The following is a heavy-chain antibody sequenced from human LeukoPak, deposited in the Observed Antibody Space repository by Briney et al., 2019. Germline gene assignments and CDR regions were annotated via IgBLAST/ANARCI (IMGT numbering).Heavy chain of an antibody. CDR3: ARQWSGTRYGYYYYYYMDV. V-gene: IGHV5-51*01. J-gene: IGHJ6*03. CDR2: IYPGDSDT. Sequence: GESLKISCKGSGYSFTSYWIGWVRQMPGKGLEWMGIIYPGDSDTRYSPSFQGQVTISADKSISTAYLQWSSLKAADTAMYYFARQWSGTRYGYYYYYYMDVWGKATTVT. D-gene: IGHD6-13*01. CDR1: GYSFTSYW.